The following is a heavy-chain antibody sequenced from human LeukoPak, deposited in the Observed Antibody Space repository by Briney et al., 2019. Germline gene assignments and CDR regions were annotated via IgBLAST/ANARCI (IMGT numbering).Heavy chain of an antibody. CDR1: GGSISSYY. CDR2: IYTSGST. Sequence: SETLSLTCTVSGGSISSYYWSWIRQPAGKGLEWIGRIYTSGSTNYNPSLKSRVTMSVDTSKNQFSLKLSSVTAADTAVYYCARDPTTVWFGELSWNWFDPWGQGTLVTVSS. CDR3: ARDPTTVWFGELSWNWFDP. J-gene: IGHJ5*02. V-gene: IGHV4-4*07. D-gene: IGHD3-10*01.